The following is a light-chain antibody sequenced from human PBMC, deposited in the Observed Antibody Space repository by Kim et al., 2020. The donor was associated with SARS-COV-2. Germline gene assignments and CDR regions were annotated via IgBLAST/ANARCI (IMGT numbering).Light chain of an antibody. J-gene: IGKJ1*01. CDR2: GAS. V-gene: IGKV1-39*01. Sequence: ASVGDRVTITCRASQSITTSLNWYQQRPGKAPKVLISGASSLQSGGPLRFSGSGSGTEFILTISSLQPEDFVTYYCQQSYTTPRTFGQGTRVDIK. CDR1: QSITTS. CDR3: QQSYTTPRT.